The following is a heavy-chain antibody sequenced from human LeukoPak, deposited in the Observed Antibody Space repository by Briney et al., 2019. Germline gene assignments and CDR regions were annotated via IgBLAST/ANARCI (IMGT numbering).Heavy chain of an antibody. Sequence: GGSLRLSCAASGFIVSSNYMTWVRQAPGKGLEWVSVIYKDGRTFYADSVKGRFTISRDNSKNTLYLQMNRLRAEDTAVYYCAKSLTYYHENSDSIWGQGTLVTVSS. CDR2: IYKDGRT. CDR1: GFIVSSNY. CDR3: AKSLTYYHENSDSI. J-gene: IGHJ4*02. D-gene: IGHD3-22*01. V-gene: IGHV3-53*01.